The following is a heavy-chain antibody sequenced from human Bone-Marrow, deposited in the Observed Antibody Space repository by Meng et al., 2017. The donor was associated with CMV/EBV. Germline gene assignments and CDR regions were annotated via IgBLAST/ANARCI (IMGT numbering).Heavy chain of an antibody. CDR1: GFTFSSYS. Sequence: GESLKISCAASGFTFSSYSMNWVRQAPGKGLEWVSSIIRSSTYIHYAHSVKGRFTISRNNAKNSLYRQVNSLRAEDTAVYDCARVRTGWDLLRADGGKGTLVTVSS. J-gene: IGHJ4*02. D-gene: IGHD1-26*01. V-gene: IGHV3-21*03. CDR2: IIRSSTYI. CDR3: ARVRTGWDLLRAD.